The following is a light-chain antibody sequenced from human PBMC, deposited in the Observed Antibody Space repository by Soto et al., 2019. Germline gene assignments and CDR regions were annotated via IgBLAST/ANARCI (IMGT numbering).Light chain of an antibody. CDR3: SSDTSSTTYV. CDR2: DVR. V-gene: IGLV2-14*03. CDR1: SSDVGGYNY. Sequence: QSVLTQPASVSGSPGQSITISCTGTSSDVGGYNYVSWYQQHPGKAPKLMIYDVRNRPSGFSNRFSGSKSGNTASLTISGLQAEDEADYYCSSDTSSTTYVFGSGTKLTVL. J-gene: IGLJ1*01.